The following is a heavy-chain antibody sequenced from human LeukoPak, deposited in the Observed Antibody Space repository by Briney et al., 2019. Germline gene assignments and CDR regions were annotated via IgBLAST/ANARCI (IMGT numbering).Heavy chain of an antibody. Sequence: GGSLRLTCAASGFTFSNYDMIWVRQAPGKGLEWVSGISRSGASTYDADSVKGRFTISRDNSKSTLYLQMNGLRVEDTALYYCTKEFGHGQQWLVPSDFWGQGTLVTVSP. J-gene: IGHJ4*02. V-gene: IGHV3-23*01. CDR2: ISRSGAST. D-gene: IGHD6-19*01. CDR1: GFTFSNYD. CDR3: TKEFGHGQQWLVPSDF.